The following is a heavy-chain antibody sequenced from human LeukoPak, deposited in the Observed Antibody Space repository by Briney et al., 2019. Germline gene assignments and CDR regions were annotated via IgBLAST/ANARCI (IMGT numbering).Heavy chain of an antibody. CDR1: GGSISSSSYY. J-gene: IGHJ4*02. D-gene: IGHD1-26*01. CDR2: IYYSGST. Sequence: TSETLSLTCTVSGGSISSSSYYWGWIRQPPGKGLEWIGYIYYSGSTNYNPSLKSRVTISVDTSKNQFSLKLSSVTAADTAVYYCAREVPEWDRGGFFDYWGQGTLVTVSS. CDR3: AREVPEWDRGGFFDY. V-gene: IGHV4-61*01.